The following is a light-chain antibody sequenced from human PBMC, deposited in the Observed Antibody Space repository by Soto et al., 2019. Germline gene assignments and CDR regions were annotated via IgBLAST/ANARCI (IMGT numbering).Light chain of an antibody. Sequence: EIVLTQSPGTLSLSPGERATPSCRASQSINNNYLAWYQQKRGQAPRLLIYGASSRATGIPDRFSGGGSGKDFTLTISRLEPEDFAVYYCQQYGGSPRTFGQGTKVEIK. CDR1: QSINNNY. V-gene: IGKV3-20*01. J-gene: IGKJ1*01. CDR2: GAS. CDR3: QQYGGSPRT.